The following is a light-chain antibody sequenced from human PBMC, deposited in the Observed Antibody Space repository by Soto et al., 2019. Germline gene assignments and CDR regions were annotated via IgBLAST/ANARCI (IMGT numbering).Light chain of an antibody. V-gene: IGKV3-20*01. J-gene: IGKJ1*01. CDR1: QNIRSNY. CDR2: GAV. Sequence: EIVLTQSPGTLSLSPGQRATLSCRASQNIRSNYVAWFQQTPGPAPRLLIYGAVNKSSGIPDRFSGSGSGTEFTLTISSLEPEDFVVYYCQQYHSPPFTFGQGTKVEIK. CDR3: QQYHSPPFT.